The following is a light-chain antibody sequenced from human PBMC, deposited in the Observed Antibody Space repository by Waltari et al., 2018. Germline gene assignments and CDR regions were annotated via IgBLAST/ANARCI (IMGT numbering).Light chain of an antibody. CDR2: DAS. V-gene: IGKV3-20*01. J-gene: IGKJ1*01. Sequence: EIMLTQPPGTLSLSPGERATLSCRASQSISRYLAWYQHKPGQAPRLLIYDASSRATGIPDRFSGSGSVTDFSLTISRLGPEDFAVYYCQKYGSLPATFGQGTKVEIK. CDR3: QKYGSLPAT. CDR1: QSISRY.